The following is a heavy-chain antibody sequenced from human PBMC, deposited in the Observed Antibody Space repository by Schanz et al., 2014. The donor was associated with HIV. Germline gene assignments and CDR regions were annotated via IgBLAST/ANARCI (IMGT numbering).Heavy chain of an antibody. CDR2: IKPNSGDT. Sequence: QVQLVQSGTEVKKPGASVKVSCKASGYTFISYGISWVRQAPGQGPEWMGYIKPNSGDTFYAQKFQGRVTMTRDTSISTAYMELRRLRSDDTAVYYCARDQNVISMVRGVMGGVDYWGQGTLVTVSS. CDR3: ARDQNVISMVRGVMGGVDY. J-gene: IGHJ4*02. CDR1: GYTFISYG. V-gene: IGHV1-2*02. D-gene: IGHD3-10*01.